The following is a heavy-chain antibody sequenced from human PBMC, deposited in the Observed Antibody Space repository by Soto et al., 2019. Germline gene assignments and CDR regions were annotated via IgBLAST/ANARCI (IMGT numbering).Heavy chain of an antibody. CDR2: ISWNSGSI. CDR1: GFTFDDYA. CDR3: AKDMGIAVAGTSNY. D-gene: IGHD6-19*01. J-gene: IGHJ4*02. Sequence: GGSLRLSCAASGFTFDDYAMHWVRQAPGKGLEWVSGISWNSGSIGYADSVKGRFTISRDNAKNSLYLQMNSLRAEDTALYFCAKDMGIAVAGTSNYWGQGTLVTVSS. V-gene: IGHV3-9*01.